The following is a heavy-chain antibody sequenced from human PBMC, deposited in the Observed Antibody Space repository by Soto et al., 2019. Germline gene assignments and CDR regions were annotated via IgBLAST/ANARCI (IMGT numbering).Heavy chain of an antibody. V-gene: IGHV3-64D*06. CDR3: VKDLQSSSSWYYFDY. D-gene: IGHD6-13*01. CDR2: ISSNGGST. J-gene: IGHJ4*02. CDR1: GFTFSSYA. Sequence: GGSLRLSCSASGFTFSSYAMHWVRQAPGKGLEYVSAISSNGGSTYYADSVKGRFTISRDNAKNTLYLQMSSLRAEDTAVYYCVKDLQSSSSWYYFDYWGQGTLVTVSS.